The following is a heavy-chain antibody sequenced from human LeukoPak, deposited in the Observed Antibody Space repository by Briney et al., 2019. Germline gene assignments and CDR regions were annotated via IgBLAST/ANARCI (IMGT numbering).Heavy chain of an antibody. Sequence: SETLSLTCTVSGGSISSYYWSWIRQPPGKGLEWIGYIYYSGSTNYNPSLKNRVTISVDTSKNQFSLKLSSVTAADTAVYYCARVWGPRGYSGYGKRGIFDYWGQGTLVTVSS. CDR2: IYYSGST. CDR3: ARVWGPRGYSGYGKRGIFDY. J-gene: IGHJ4*02. V-gene: IGHV4-59*12. D-gene: IGHD5-12*01. CDR1: GGSISSYY.